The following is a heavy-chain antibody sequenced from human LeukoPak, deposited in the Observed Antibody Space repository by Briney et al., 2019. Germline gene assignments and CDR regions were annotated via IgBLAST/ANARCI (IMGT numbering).Heavy chain of an antibody. CDR2: IIPIFGTA. J-gene: IGHJ5*02. CDR1: GGTFSSYA. Sequence: SVKVSCTASGGTFSSYAISWVRQAPGQGLEWMGGIIPIFGTANYAQKFQGRVTITADESTSTAYMELSSLRSEDTAVYYCARLPHDYGDYDWFDPWGQGTLVTVSS. V-gene: IGHV1-69*13. CDR3: ARLPHDYGDYDWFDP. D-gene: IGHD4-17*01.